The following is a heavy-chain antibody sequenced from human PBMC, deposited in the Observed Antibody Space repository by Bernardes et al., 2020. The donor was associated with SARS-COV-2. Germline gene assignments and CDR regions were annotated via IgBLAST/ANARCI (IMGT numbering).Heavy chain of an antibody. D-gene: IGHD3-16*01. J-gene: IGHJ6*02. Sequence: GGSLRLSREASGFTFTTHSMIWVRQAPGKGLEWVSSISSSSTYIYYADSVEGRFTISRDNAKSSLFLQMNSLRAEDTAVYYCARRASFNGLDVWGLGTA. CDR3: ARRASFNGLDV. CDR1: GFTFTTHS. CDR2: ISSSSTYI. V-gene: IGHV3-21*01.